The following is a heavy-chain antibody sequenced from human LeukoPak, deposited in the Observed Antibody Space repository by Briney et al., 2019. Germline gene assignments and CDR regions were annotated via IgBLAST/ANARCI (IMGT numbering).Heavy chain of an antibody. Sequence: PGGSLRLSCAAYGFTFRSHVMSWVRQAPGKVLGWVSAISGSGGSTYYAEYGKDRLTISGDNSKNTLYLQMNSLRAEDTAVYSCAKESGGYYGSGSYYGNFDYWGQGTLVTVSS. CDR1: GFTFRSHV. CDR3: AKESGGYYGSGSYYGNFDY. V-gene: IGHV3-23*01. D-gene: IGHD3-10*01. J-gene: IGHJ4*02. CDR2: ISGSGGST.